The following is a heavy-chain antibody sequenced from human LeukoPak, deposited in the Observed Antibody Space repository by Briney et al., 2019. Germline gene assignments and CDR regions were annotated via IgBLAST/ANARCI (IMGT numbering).Heavy chain of an antibody. CDR1: GGTFSSYA. CDR2: IIPIFGTA. CDR3: ARGGTSAEYFQH. Sequence: ASVKVSCKASGGTFSSYAISWVRQAPGQGLEWMGGIIPIFGTANYAQKFQGRVTITTDESTSTAYMELSSLRSEDTAVYYCARGGTSAEYFQHWGQGTLVTVSS. V-gene: IGHV1-69*05. J-gene: IGHJ1*01. D-gene: IGHD4-23*01.